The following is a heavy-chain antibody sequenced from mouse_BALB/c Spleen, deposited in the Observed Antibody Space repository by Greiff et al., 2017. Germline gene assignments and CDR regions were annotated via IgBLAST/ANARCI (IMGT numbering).Heavy chain of an antibody. J-gene: IGHJ1*01. V-gene: IGHV14-3*02. D-gene: IGHD1-1*01. CDR2: IDPANGNT. CDR3: ARANYYGSSYWYFDV. Sequence: VQLQQSGAELVKPGASVKLSCTASGFNIKDTYMHWVKQRPEQGLEWIGRIDPANGNTKYDPKFQGKATITADTSSNTAYLQLSSLTSEDTAVYYCARANYYGSSYWYFDVWGAGTTVTVSS. CDR1: GFNIKDTY.